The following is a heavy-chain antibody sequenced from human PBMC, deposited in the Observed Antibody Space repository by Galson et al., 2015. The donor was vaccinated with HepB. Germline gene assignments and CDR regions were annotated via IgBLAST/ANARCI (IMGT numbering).Heavy chain of an antibody. CDR1: GYTFTSYA. CDR2: INAGNGNT. Sequence: SVKVSCKASGYTFTSYAMHWVRQAPGQRLEWMGWINAGNGNTKYSRKFQGRVTITRDTPASTAYMELSSLRSEDTAVYYCATSIAARPASYYYGMDVWGQGTTVTVSS. J-gene: IGHJ6*02. D-gene: IGHD6-6*01. CDR3: ATSIAARPASYYYGMDV. V-gene: IGHV1-3*01.